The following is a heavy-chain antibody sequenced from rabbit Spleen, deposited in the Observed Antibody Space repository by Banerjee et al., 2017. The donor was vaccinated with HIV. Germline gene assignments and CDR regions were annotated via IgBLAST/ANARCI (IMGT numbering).Heavy chain of an antibody. CDR3: ARGDWNGYGYFKL. CDR1: GFSFTSGYY. CDR2: IYGGSSGTT. J-gene: IGHJ4*01. D-gene: IGHD6-1*01. V-gene: IGHV1S40*01. Sequence: QSLEESGGDLVKPGASLTLTCTASGFSFTSGYYMCWVRQAPGKGLEWIACIYGGSSGTTYYASWAKGRFTVSKTSSTTVTLQMTSLTAADTATYFCARGDWNGYGYFKLWGPGTLVTVS.